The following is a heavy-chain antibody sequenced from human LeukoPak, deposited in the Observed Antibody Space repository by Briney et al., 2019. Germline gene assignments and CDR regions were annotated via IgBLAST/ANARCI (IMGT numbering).Heavy chain of an antibody. CDR3: ATRIYSSGWYRVFDI. CDR1: GGSISSSSYY. D-gene: IGHD6-19*01. J-gene: IGHJ3*02. Sequence: SETLSLNCTVSGGSISSSSYYWRWIRQPPGKGLEWIGSIYYSGSTYYNPSLKSRVTISVDTSKNQFSLKLSSVTAADTAVYYCATRIYSSGWYRVFDIWGQGTMVTVSS. V-gene: IGHV4-39*01. CDR2: IYYSGST.